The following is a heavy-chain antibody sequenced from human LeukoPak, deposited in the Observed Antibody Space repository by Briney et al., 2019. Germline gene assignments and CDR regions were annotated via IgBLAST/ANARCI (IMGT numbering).Heavy chain of an antibody. V-gene: IGHV3-30*04. CDR2: MSSDGGNE. D-gene: IGHD2-15*01. CDR1: GFTFKTYA. J-gene: IGHJ3*02. CDR3: ARDRLGYCSGGSCYSAYDGFDI. Sequence: GGSLRLSCADSGFTFKTYAMHWVRQAPGKGLEWVAVMSSDGGNEYYADSVKGRFTISRDNSKNTLYLQMNSLRPDDTAVYYCARDRLGYCSGGSCYSAYDGFDIWGQGTMVTVSS.